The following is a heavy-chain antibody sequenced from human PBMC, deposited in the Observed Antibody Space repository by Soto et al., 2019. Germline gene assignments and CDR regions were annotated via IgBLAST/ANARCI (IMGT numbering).Heavy chain of an antibody. J-gene: IGHJ6*02. CDR3: ARGRNGMDV. V-gene: IGHV1-8*01. CDR1: GDTFPNYD. CDR2: MNPNSGNT. Sequence: QVQLVQTGAEVKKPGASVNVSCKATGDTFPNYDITWVRQATGQGLEWMGWMNPNSGNTGYAQKFQGRVTMTRNTSISTAYMELSSLRSEDTAVYYCARGRNGMDVWGQGTTVTVSS.